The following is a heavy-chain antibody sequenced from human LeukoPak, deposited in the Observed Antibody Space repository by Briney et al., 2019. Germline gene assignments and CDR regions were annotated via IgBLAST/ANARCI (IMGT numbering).Heavy chain of an antibody. CDR3: ARDGIWFGDY. CDR1: GFTFSSYA. V-gene: IGHV3-64*01. J-gene: IGHJ4*02. Sequence: RTGGSLRLSCAASGFTFSSYAMHWVRQAPGKGLEYVSAISSNGGSTYYANSVKGRFTISRDNSKNTLYLQMGSLRAEDMAVYYCARDGIWFGDYWGQGALVTVSS. CDR2: ISSNGGST. D-gene: IGHD3-10*01.